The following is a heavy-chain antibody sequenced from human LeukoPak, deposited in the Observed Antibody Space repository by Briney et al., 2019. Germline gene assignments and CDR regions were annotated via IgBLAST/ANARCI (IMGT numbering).Heavy chain of an antibody. Sequence: ASVTVSCKASGYTFTSYDINWVRQATGQGLEWMGWMNPNSGNTGYAQKFQGRVTMTRNTSISTDYMELSSLRSEDTAVYYCARGKKQWLVKSYYYYYMDVWGKGTTVTVSS. CDR2: MNPNSGNT. D-gene: IGHD6-19*01. V-gene: IGHV1-8*01. CDR1: GYTFTSYD. J-gene: IGHJ6*03. CDR3: ARGKKQWLVKSYYYYYMDV.